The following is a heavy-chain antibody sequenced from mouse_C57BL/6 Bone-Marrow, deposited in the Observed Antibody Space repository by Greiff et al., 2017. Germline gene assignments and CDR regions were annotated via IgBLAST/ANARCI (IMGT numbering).Heavy chain of an antibody. D-gene: IGHD2-4*01. J-gene: IGHJ3*01. CDR1: GYTFTDYN. CDR2: INPNNGGT. Sequence: EVQLQQSGPALVKPGASVMMSCKASGYTFTDYNMHWVKQSHGKSLEWIGYINPNNGGTSYNQKCKGKATLSVNKSSSTAYSELRSLTSEDSAVDYCARFDDYVAWFADWGQGTLVTGSA. CDR3: ARFDDYVAWFAD. V-gene: IGHV1-22*01.